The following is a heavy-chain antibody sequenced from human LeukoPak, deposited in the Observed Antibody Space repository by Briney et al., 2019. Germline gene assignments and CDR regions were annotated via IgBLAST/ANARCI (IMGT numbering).Heavy chain of an antibody. CDR1: GYTFTGYW. CDR2: INPTGSRT. Sequence: ASVKVSCKAFGYTFTGYWMHWVRQAPGQGLEWVGLINPTGSRTLYAQKFQGRVTMTRDMSTSTDYMELSSLRSEDTAIYYCARDNSVGGIAWWFDPWGQGTLVTVSS. CDR3: ARDNSVGGIAWWFDP. V-gene: IGHV1-46*01. D-gene: IGHD3-10*01. J-gene: IGHJ5*02.